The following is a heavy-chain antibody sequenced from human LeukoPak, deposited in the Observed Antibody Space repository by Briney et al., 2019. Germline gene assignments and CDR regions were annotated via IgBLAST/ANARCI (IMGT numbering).Heavy chain of an antibody. CDR1: GYSFTSYW. CDR3: ARLPSYDYGDYGHFDY. J-gene: IGHJ4*02. Sequence: GESLKISCKGSGYSFTSYWIGWVRQMPGKGLEWVGIIYPGDSDTRYSPSFQGQVTISADKSISTAYLQWSSLKASDTAMYYCARLPSYDYGDYGHFDYWGQGTLVTVSS. V-gene: IGHV5-51*01. CDR2: IYPGDSDT. D-gene: IGHD4-17*01.